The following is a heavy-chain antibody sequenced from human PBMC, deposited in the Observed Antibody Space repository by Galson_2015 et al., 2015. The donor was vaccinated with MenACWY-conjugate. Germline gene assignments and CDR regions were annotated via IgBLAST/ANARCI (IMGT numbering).Heavy chain of an antibody. Sequence: SLRLSCAASGFTFSDYYMTWVRQAPGKGLEWVANIKPDGSEQYYVDSVKGRFTISRDNAKNSLFLQMNSLRVEDTAVYYCARGHLKHDPWGQGTLVTVSS. CDR3: ARGHLKHDP. J-gene: IGHJ5*02. CDR2: IKPDGSEQ. V-gene: IGHV3-7*01. CDR1: GFTFSDYY.